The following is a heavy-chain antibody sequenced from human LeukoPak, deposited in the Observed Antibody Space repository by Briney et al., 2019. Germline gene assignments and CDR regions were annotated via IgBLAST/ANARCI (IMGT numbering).Heavy chain of an antibody. CDR3: ARDIGSSSSY. Sequence: TSSETLSLTCTVSGGSISSYYWSWIRQPPGKGLEWIGYIYYSGSTNYNPSLKSRVTISVDTSKNQFSLKLSSVTAADTAVYYCARDIGSSSSYWGQGTLVTVSS. D-gene: IGHD6-6*01. V-gene: IGHV4-59*12. J-gene: IGHJ4*02. CDR2: IYYSGST. CDR1: GGSISSYY.